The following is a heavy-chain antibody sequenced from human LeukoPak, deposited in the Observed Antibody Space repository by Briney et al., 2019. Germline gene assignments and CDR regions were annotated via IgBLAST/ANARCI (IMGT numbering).Heavy chain of an antibody. CDR2: FDPEDGET. CDR1: GYTLTELS. Sequence: ASVKVSFTVSGYTLTELSMHWVRQAPGKGLEWMGGFDPEDGETIYAQKFQGRVTMTEDISTDTAYMELSSLRSEDTAVYYCATWVGAFDIWGQGTMVTVSS. V-gene: IGHV1-24*01. CDR3: ATWVGAFDI. J-gene: IGHJ3*02. D-gene: IGHD1-26*01.